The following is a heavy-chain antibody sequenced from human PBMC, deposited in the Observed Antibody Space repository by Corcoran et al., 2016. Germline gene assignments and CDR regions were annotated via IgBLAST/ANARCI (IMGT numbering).Heavy chain of an antibody. CDR3: ARQGWLQGGWFDP. CDR1: GYSFISQW. V-gene: IGHV5-51*01. D-gene: IGHD6-19*01. CDR2: IYPGDSET. J-gene: IGHJ5*02. Sequence: EVQLVQSGAEVKKPGESLKISCKGSGYSFISQWIAWVRQMPGKGLEWMGIIYPGDSETRYNPAFQGQVTISAAKSISTAYLHWGSLKASDTAMYYCARQGWLQGGWFDPWGQGTLVTVSS.